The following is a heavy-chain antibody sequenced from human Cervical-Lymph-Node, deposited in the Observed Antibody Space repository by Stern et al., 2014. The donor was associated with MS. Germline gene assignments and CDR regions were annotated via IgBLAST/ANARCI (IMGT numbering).Heavy chain of an antibody. CDR2: IYPGDSDS. CDR3: ARPTTKGGYGAFDI. CDR1: GYSFSNYW. D-gene: IGHD5-18*01. V-gene: IGHV5-51*01. Sequence: EMQLVESGAEVKKPGESLKISCKGSGYSFSNYWIGWVRQMPGKGLAWMGIIYPGDSDSRYSPSFQGQVTISADKSVSAAYLQWSSLQASDTAMYYCARPTTKGGYGAFDIWGQGTMVTVSS. J-gene: IGHJ3*02.